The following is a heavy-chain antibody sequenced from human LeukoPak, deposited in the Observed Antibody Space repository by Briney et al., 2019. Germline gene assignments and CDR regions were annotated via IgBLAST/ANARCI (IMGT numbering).Heavy chain of an antibody. V-gene: IGHV3-48*04. CDR3: ARARTSGYYFYWYFDL. D-gene: IGHD3-22*01. CDR2: ISSSGSTI. Sequence: QSGGSLRLSCAASGFTFSSYSMNWIRQAPGKGLEWVSYISSSGSTIYYADSVKGRFTISRDNAKNSLYLQMNSLRAEDTAVYYCARARTSGYYFYWYFDLWGRGTLVTVSS. CDR1: GFTFSSYS. J-gene: IGHJ2*01.